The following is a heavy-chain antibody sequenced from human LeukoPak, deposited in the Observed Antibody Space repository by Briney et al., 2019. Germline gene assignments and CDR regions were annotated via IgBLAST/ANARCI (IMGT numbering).Heavy chain of an antibody. Sequence: PGGSLRLSCAASGFTFSSYSMNWVRQAPGKGLEWVSSISSSSSYIYYADSVKGRFTISRDNAKNSLYLQMNSLRAEDTAVYYFARASIAAAGTYYYGMDVWGQGTTVTVSS. V-gene: IGHV3-21*01. J-gene: IGHJ6*02. D-gene: IGHD6-13*01. CDR1: GFTFSSYS. CDR2: ISSSSSYI. CDR3: ARASIAAAGTYYYGMDV.